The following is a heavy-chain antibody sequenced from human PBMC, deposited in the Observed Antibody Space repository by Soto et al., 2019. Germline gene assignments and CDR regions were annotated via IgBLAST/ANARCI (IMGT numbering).Heavy chain of an antibody. CDR2: IIPIFGTA. CDR3: ARGVITTSYGDYYGMDV. J-gene: IGHJ6*02. V-gene: IGHV1-69*01. Sequence: QVQLVQSGAEVQKPGSSVKVSCKASGGTFSSYAISWVRQAPGQGLEWMGGIIPIFGTANYAQKFQGRVTITADESTSTAYMELSSLRSEDTAVYYCARGVITTSYGDYYGMDVWGQGTTVTVSS. D-gene: IGHD3-22*01. CDR1: GGTFSSYA.